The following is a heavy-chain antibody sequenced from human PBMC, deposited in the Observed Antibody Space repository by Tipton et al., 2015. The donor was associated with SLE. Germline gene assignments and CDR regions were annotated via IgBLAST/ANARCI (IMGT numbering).Heavy chain of an antibody. D-gene: IGHD3-22*01. V-gene: IGHV1-69*18. J-gene: IGHJ3*02. CDR3: ASLHYYDSSGYYLDAFDI. CDR2: IIPMFGAP. CDR1: GYTFTNYG. Sequence: QLVQSGAEVKKPGASVKVSCKASGYTFTNYGVSWVRQAPGQGLEWMGMIIPMFGAPKCTQKFQDRITITTDESTSTVYMELTRLRFDDTAVYYCASLHYYDSSGYYLDAFDIWGQGTMVTVSS.